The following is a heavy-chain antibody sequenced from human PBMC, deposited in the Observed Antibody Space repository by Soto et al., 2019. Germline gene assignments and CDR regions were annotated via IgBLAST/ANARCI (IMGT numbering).Heavy chain of an antibody. CDR1: GFTFDDYG. CDR3: ARDWGEPLLDSTLVAATGTDY. D-gene: IGHD2-15*01. V-gene: IGHV3-20*01. Sequence: PGGSLRLSCAASGFTFDDYGMSWVRQAPGKGLEWVSGINWNGGSTGYADSVKGRFTISRDNAKNSLYLQMNSLRAEDTALYHCARDWGEPLLDSTLVAATGTDYWGQGTLVTVSS. J-gene: IGHJ4*02. CDR2: INWNGGST.